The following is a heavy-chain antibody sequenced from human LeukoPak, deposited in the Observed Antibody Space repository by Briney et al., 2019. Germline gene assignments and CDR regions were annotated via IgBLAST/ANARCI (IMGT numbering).Heavy chain of an antibody. V-gene: IGHV3-15*07. CDR2: IRSKADGGTP. D-gene: IGHD2-15*01. CDR1: GSSFSDAW. CDR3: TTRSPARYCSDGACYSSADY. Sequence: GGSLRLSCAASGSSFSDAWMNWVRQAPGKGLEWVGHIRSKADGGTPDYIAPVKGRFTISRDDSKDTLYLQMNSLNTEDTAMYYCTTRSPARYCSDGACYSSADYWGQGTLVTVSS. J-gene: IGHJ4*02.